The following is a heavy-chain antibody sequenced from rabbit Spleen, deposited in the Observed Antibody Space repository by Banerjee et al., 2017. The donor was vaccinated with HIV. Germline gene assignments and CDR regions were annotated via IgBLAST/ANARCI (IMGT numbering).Heavy chain of an antibody. Sequence: QSLEESGGDLVKPGASLTLTCTASGFSFSSGYDMCWVRQAPGKGLEWIACIYVGNGRTYYASWAKGRFTISKTSSTTVTLQMTSLTAADTATYFCARRSGGSGAYKLWGPGTLVTVS. J-gene: IGHJ6*01. CDR2: IYVGNGRT. D-gene: IGHD1-1*01. V-gene: IGHV1S40*01. CDR1: GFSFSSGYD. CDR3: ARRSGGSGAYKL.